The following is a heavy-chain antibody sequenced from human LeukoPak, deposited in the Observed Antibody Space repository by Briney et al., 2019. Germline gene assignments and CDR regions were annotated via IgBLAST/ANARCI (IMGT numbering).Heavy chain of an antibody. J-gene: IGHJ4*02. CDR1: GFNFDRYT. CDR3: AKELDTVFFDY. V-gene: IGHV3-43*01. D-gene: IGHD2-2*03. CDR2: AGWAGGTT. Sequence: GGSLRLSCATSGFNFDRYTIHWVRQAPGKGLEWVSLAGWAGGTTFYSDSVRGRFTISRDSGRKSVYLQMNSLTTDDTAFYFCAKELDTVFFDYWGQGALVTVSS.